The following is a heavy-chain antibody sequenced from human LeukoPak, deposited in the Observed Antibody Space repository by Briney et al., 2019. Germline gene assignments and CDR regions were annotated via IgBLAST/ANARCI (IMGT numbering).Heavy chain of an antibody. CDR3: ARGRAADQLLWYFDY. D-gene: IGHD2-2*01. CDR2: ISSSGSTK. Sequence: GGSLRLSCAASGFTFSSYEMNWVRQAPGKGLEWVSSISSSGSTKYYEDSVEGRFTISRDNAKNSLYLQMNSLRADDTAVYYCARGRAADQLLWYFDYWGQGTLVTVSS. CDR1: GFTFSSYE. J-gene: IGHJ4*02. V-gene: IGHV3-48*03.